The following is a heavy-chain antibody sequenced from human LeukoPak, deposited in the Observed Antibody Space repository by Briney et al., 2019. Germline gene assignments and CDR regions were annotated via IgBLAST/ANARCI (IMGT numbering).Heavy chain of an antibody. J-gene: IGHJ4*02. V-gene: IGHV3-23*01. D-gene: IGHD3-10*01. CDR2: IRGSGTST. CDR1: GFTFSSYE. CDR3: AKVTYGSGTYGAFDY. Sequence: GGSLRLSCAASGFTFSSYEMNWVRQAPGKGLEWVSCIRGSGTSTYYADSVKGRFTISRDNSKNTLYLQMNSLRAEDTAVYYCAKVTYGSGTYGAFDYWGQGTLVTVSS.